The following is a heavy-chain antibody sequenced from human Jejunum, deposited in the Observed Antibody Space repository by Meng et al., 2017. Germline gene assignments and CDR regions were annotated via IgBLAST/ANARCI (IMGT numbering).Heavy chain of an antibody. Sequence: QVQLQESGPGLVKPSETLSLTCSVSGDSISSSHLWGWVRQPPGKGLEWIGEIYHSGITNYNPSLKSRVTISVDKSKNQFSLKLNSVTDADTAVYYCARHEHGLPTAASDHWGQGTLVTVSS. CDR3: ARHEHGLPTAASDH. V-gene: IGHV4-4*02. D-gene: IGHD2-2*01. CDR1: GDSISSSHL. CDR2: IYHSGIT. J-gene: IGHJ4*02.